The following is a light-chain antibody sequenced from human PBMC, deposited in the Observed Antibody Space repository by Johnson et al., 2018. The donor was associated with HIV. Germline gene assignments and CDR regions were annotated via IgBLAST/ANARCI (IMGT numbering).Light chain of an antibody. J-gene: IGLJ1*01. CDR2: GNN. V-gene: IGLV1-51*01. CDR3: GTWDSSLSAYV. Sequence: QLVLTQPPSVSAAPGQKVTISCSGSSSNIGNNYVSWYQQLPGTAPKLLIYGNNKRPSGIPDRFSGSKSGTSATLGITVLQTGDEADYYCGTWDSSLSAYVSGTGTNVTVL. CDR1: SSNIGNNY.